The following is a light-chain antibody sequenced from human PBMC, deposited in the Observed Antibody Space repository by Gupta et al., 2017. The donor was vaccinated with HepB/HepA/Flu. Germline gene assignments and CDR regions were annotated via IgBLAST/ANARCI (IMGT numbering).Light chain of an antibody. Sequence: EILMTQSPVTLSVSPGARATLSCRASQSVSSNLAWYQQKPGQAPRLLMYGASTRATGIPARFSGSGSGTEFTLTISSLQSEDVAVYYCQQYNNWPPLTFGGGTKVEIK. CDR3: QQYNNWPPLT. CDR1: QSVSSN. V-gene: IGKV3-15*01. J-gene: IGKJ4*01. CDR2: GAS.